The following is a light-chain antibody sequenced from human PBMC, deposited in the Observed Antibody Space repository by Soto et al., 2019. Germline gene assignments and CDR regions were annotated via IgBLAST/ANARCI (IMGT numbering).Light chain of an antibody. CDR2: DVT. CDR1: SSDVGGFNY. J-gene: IGLJ1*01. Sequence: QSVLTQPASVSGSPGQSITISCTGTSSDVGGFNYVSWYQQHPGKAPKLMIYDVTNRPSGVSYRCSGSKSGNTASLTISGLQDEDEADYYCNSYTSSSTYVFGTGTKLTVL. CDR3: NSYTSSSTYV. V-gene: IGLV2-14*03.